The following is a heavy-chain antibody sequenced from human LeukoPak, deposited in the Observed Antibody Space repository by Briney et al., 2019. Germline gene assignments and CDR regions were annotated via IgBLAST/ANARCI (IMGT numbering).Heavy chain of an antibody. CDR2: INAGNGNT. V-gene: IGHV1-3*01. Sequence: GASVKVSCKASGYTFTSYAMHWVRQAPGQRLEWMGWINAGNGNTKYSQKFQGRVTITRDTSASTAYMELSSLRSEDTAVYYCTRQHDSSGYYRGFADYWGQGTLVTVSS. J-gene: IGHJ4*02. CDR1: GYTFTSYA. D-gene: IGHD3-22*01. CDR3: TRQHDSSGYYRGFADY.